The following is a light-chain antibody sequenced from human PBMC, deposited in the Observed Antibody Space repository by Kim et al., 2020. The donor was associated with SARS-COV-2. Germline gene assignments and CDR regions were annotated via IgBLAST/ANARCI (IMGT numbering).Light chain of an antibody. J-gene: IGLJ3*02. V-gene: IGLV1-44*01. Sequence: GQRVTISCSGSSSNIGNNPVNWYQQFPGTAPKLLICSNNQRPSGVPDRFSGSKSGTSASLAISGLQSEDEADYYCAAWDDSLNGWVFGGGTKVTVL. CDR3: AAWDDSLNGWV. CDR1: SSNIGNNP. CDR2: SNN.